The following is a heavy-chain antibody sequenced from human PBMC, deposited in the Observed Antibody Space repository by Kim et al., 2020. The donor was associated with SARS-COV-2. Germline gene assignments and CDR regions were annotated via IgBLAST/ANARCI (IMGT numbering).Heavy chain of an antibody. CDR2: IYSGGST. CDR3: ARGMITFGGVIEN. D-gene: IGHD3-16*02. CDR1: GFTVSSNY. Sequence: GGSLRLSCAASGFTVSSNYMSWVRQAPGKGLEWVSVIYSGGSTYYADSVKGRFTISRDNSKNTLYLQMNSLRAEDTAVYYCARGMITFGGVIENWGQGTLVTVSS. J-gene: IGHJ4*02. V-gene: IGHV3-53*01.